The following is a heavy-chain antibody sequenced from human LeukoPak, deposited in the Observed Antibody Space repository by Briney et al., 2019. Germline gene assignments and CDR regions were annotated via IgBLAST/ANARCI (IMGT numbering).Heavy chain of an antibody. CDR2: IYYSGST. D-gene: IGHD6-19*01. CDR1: GGSISSYY. J-gene: IGHJ4*02. CDR3: ARGRLARSPYFDY. Sequence: SETLSLTCTVSGGSISSYYWSWIRQPPGKGLEWIGYIYYSGSTDYNPSLRSRVTISVETSKNQFSLNLSSVTAADTAVYYCARGRLARSPYFDYWGQGTLVTVSS. V-gene: IGHV4-59*01.